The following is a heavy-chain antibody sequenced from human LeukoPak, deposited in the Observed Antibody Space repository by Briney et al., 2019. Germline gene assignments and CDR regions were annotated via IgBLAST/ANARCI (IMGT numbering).Heavy chain of an antibody. V-gene: IGHV3-30*18. D-gene: IGHD4-17*01. CDR3: AKAGATVTTFDAGGDAFDI. J-gene: IGHJ3*02. Sequence: PGRSLRLSCAASGFTFSSYGMHWVRQAPGKGLEWVAVISYDGSNKYYADSVKGRFTISRDNSKNTLYLQMNSLRAEDTAVYYCAKAGATVTTFDAGGDAFDIWGQGTMVTVSS. CDR2: ISYDGSNK. CDR1: GFTFSSYG.